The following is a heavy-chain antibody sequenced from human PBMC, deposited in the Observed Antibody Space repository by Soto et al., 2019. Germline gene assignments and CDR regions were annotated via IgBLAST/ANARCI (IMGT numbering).Heavy chain of an antibody. V-gene: IGHV4-39*02. CDR2: IHYSGRT. Sequence: SETLSLTCTVSGASIISRTYLWGWIRQPPGRGLEWIGSIHYSGRTYHNPSLKSRVTISADTSKNHFSLKLSAVTAADTAVYYSARYNTAKTGTSPFDYWGQGTLVTVSS. J-gene: IGHJ4*02. CDR3: ARYNTAKTGTSPFDY. D-gene: IGHD1-7*01. CDR1: GASIISRTYL.